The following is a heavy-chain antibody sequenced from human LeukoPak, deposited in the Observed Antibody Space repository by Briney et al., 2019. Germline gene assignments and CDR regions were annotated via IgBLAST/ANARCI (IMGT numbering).Heavy chain of an antibody. CDR3: ARGWYCSSTSCYFDAFDI. CDR1: GYTFTSYD. D-gene: IGHD2-2*01. Sequence: SVKVSCKASGYTFTSYDINWVRQAPGQGLEWMGGIIPIFGTANYAQKFQGRVTITADESTSTAYMELSSLRSEDTAVYYCARGWYCSSTSCYFDAFDIWGQGTMVTVSS. V-gene: IGHV1-69*13. J-gene: IGHJ3*02. CDR2: IIPIFGTA.